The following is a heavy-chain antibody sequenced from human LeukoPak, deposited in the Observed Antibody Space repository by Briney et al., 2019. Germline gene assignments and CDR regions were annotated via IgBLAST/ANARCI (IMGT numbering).Heavy chain of an antibody. J-gene: IGHJ4*02. Sequence: PGGSLRLSCAASGFTFSSYWMHWVRQAPGKGLVWVSRINSDGNSTSYADSVKGRFTISRDNAKNTLYLQMNSLRAEDTAVYYCARDLLGNSGSYLRHPNGPPFDYWGQGTLVTVSS. CDR3: ARDLLGNSGSYLRHPNGPPFDY. V-gene: IGHV3-74*01. CDR2: INSDGNST. D-gene: IGHD1-26*01. CDR1: GFTFSSYW.